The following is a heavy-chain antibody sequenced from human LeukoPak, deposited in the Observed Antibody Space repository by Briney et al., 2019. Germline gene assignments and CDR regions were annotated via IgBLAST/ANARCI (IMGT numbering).Heavy chain of an antibody. CDR1: GGSISSYY. CDR3: ARLLWLGLPNT. V-gene: IGHV4-59*08. D-gene: IGHD6-19*01. Sequence: PSETLSLTCTVSGGSISSYYWSWIRQPPGKGLEWIGYIYYSGSTNYNPSLKSRFTMSVATSKNQFSLKLSSVAAADTAVYYCARLLWLGLPNTWGQGTLVTVSS. CDR2: IYYSGST. J-gene: IGHJ5*02.